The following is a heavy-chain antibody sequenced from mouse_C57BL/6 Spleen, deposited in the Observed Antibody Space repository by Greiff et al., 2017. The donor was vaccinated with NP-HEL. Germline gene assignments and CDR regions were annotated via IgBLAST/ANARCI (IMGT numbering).Heavy chain of an antibody. J-gene: IGHJ1*03. CDR3: ARLYYDYDGGYFDV. Sequence: QVQLQQPGAELVRPGSSVKLSCKASGYNFTSYWMHLVKQRPIQGLEWIGNIDPSDSETHYNQKFKDKATLTVDKSSSTAYMQLSSLTSEDSAVYYCARLYYDYDGGYFDVWGTGTTVTVSS. CDR2: IDPSDSET. D-gene: IGHD2-4*01. CDR1: GYNFTSYW. V-gene: IGHV1-52*01.